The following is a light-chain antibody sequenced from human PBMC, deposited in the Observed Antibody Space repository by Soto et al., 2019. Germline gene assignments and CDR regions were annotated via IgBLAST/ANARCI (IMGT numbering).Light chain of an antibody. CDR3: QQYDGSPRT. Sequence: EIVLTQSPGTLSLSPGERATLSCRASQSVSSTYLAWYQQKPGQAPRLLIYGASSRATGTPDRFSGSGFGTDFTLTISRLEPEDFAVYYCQQYDGSPRTFGQGTKVEIK. CDR1: QSVSSTY. V-gene: IGKV3-20*01. J-gene: IGKJ1*01. CDR2: GAS.